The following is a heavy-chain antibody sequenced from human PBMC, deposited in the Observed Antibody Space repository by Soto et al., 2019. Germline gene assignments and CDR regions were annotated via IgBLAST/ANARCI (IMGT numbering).Heavy chain of an antibody. CDR2: IDREGSDT. V-gene: IGHV3-74*01. D-gene: IGHD4-17*01. CDR1: GFPFSSYW. CDR3: ARATTTVTTRPTLGY. J-gene: IGHJ4*02. Sequence: GGSLRLSCAASGFPFSSYWMHWVRQTPGKGLVWVSRIDREGSDTAYADSVKGRFTISRDNAKNTLYLQMNSLRAEDTAVYYCARATTTVTTRPTLGYWGQGTLVTVSS.